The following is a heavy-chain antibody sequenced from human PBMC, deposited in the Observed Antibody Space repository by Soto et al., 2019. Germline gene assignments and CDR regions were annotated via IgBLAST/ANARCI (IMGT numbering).Heavy chain of an antibody. D-gene: IGHD4-17*01. V-gene: IGHV3-23*01. Sequence: EVQLLESGGGLVQPGGSLRLSCAASGFTFSSYAMSWVRQAPGKGLEWVSAISGSGGSTYYADSVKGRFTISRDNVENSLSLQMNSLRDEDTAVYYCARNPYGDYVPDVWGQGTTVTVSS. CDR3: ARNPYGDYVPDV. J-gene: IGHJ6*02. CDR1: GFTFSSYA. CDR2: ISGSGGST.